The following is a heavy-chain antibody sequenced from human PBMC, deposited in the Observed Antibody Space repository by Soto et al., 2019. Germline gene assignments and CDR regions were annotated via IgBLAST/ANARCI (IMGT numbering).Heavy chain of an antibody. CDR1: GSTFTSYA. CDR3: ARVGSSGWSPDY. J-gene: IGHJ4*02. Sequence: ASVKVSCKASGSTFTSYAMHWVRQAPGQRLEWMGWINAGNGNTKYSQKFQGRVTITRDTSASTAYMELSSVRSEDRAVYYCARVGSSGWSPDYWGQGTPVTVSS. V-gene: IGHV1-3*01. D-gene: IGHD6-19*01. CDR2: INAGNGNT.